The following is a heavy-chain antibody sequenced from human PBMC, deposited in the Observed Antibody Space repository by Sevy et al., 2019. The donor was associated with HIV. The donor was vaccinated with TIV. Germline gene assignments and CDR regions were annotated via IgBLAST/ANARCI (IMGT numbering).Heavy chain of an antibody. CDR1: GFTFRTFW. Sequence: GGSLRLSCAASGFTFRTFWMSWVRQAPGKGLEWVAHIKQDGTEKYHVDSVKDRFTIARDNANNSLNLLMNSLRADDTAVYYCARYIGGRPRGYYFDSWGQGTLVTVSS. D-gene: IGHD6-6*01. CDR3: ARYIGGRPRGYYFDS. V-gene: IGHV3-7*01. CDR2: IKQDGTEK. J-gene: IGHJ4*02.